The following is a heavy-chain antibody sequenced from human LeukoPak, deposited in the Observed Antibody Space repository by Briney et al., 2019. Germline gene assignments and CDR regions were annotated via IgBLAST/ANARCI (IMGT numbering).Heavy chain of an antibody. CDR2: IYSGGST. V-gene: IGHV3-53*01. CDR1: GFTVSSNY. J-gene: IGHJ4*02. CDR3: ARVSYYDSSGYYFLSYVDY. D-gene: IGHD3-22*01. Sequence: GGSLRLSCAASGFTVSSNYMSWVRQAPGKGLEWVSVIYSGGSTYYADSVRGRFTISRDNSKNTLYIQMNSLGAEDTAVYYCARVSYYDSSGYYFLSYVDYWGQGTLVTVSS.